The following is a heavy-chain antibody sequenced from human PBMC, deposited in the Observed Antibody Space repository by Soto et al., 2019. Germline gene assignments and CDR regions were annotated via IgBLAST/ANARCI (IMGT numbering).Heavy chain of an antibody. J-gene: IGHJ3*02. V-gene: IGHV4-34*01. CDR1: GGSFSGYY. CDR3: ARGDPVQGEYYYDSSGYPTDPDHDAFDI. D-gene: IGHD3-22*01. Sequence: SSETLSLTCAVYGGSFSGYYWSWIRQPPGKGLEWIGEINHSGSTNYNPSLKSRVTISVDTSKNQFSLKLSSVTAADTAVYYCARGDPVQGEYYYDSSGYPTDPDHDAFDIWGQGTMVT. CDR2: INHSGST.